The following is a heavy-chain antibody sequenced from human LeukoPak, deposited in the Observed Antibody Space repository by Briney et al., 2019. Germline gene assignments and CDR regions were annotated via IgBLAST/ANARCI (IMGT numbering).Heavy chain of an antibody. D-gene: IGHD3-22*01. V-gene: IGHV4-39*01. J-gene: IGHJ4*02. CDR2: IYNSGST. CDR1: GGSISSSSYY. Sequence: SETLSLTCTVSGGSISSSSYYWGWIRQPPGKGLEWIASIYNSGSTYYNPSLKSRVTISVDTSKNQFSLKLSSVTAADTAVYYCARQGADSSGYYYLSYFDYWGQGTLVTVSS. CDR3: ARQGADSSGYYYLSYFDY.